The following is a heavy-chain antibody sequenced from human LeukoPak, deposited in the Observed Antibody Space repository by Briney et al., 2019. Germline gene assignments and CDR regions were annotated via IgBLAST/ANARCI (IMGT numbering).Heavy chain of an antibody. CDR3: ARDSSGWKSNGAFDI. CDR2: IYTSGST. Sequence: PSQTLSLTCTVSGGSISSGSYYWSWIRQPAGKGLEWIGRIYTSGSTNYNPSLKRRVTISVDTSKNQFSLKLSSVTAADTDVYYCARDSSGWKSNGAFDIWGQGTMVTVSS. D-gene: IGHD6-19*01. V-gene: IGHV4-61*02. J-gene: IGHJ3*02. CDR1: GGSISSGSYY.